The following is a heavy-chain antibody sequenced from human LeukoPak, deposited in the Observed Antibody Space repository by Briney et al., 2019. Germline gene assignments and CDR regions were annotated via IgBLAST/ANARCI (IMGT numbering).Heavy chain of an antibody. CDR3: ATINDYTPAYYYYMDV. J-gene: IGHJ6*03. CDR2: INQSGST. Sequence: SETLSLTCAVSRGAFSGYYWSWIRQPPGKGLEWIGEINQSGSTNYNPSLKSRLTISVDTSKNQFSLKLSSVTAADTAVYYCATINDYTPAYYYYMDVWGKGTTVTVSS. CDR1: RGAFSGYY. D-gene: IGHD4-11*01. V-gene: IGHV4-34*01.